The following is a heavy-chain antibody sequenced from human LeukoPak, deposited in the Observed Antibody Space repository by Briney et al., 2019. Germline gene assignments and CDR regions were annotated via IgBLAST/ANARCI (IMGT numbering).Heavy chain of an antibody. D-gene: IGHD6-19*01. CDR1: GFTFDDYA. J-gene: IGHJ3*02. CDR3: AKDRDPVAEGAFGI. Sequence: GGSLRLSCAASGFTFDDYAMHWVRQAPGKGLEWVSGISWNSGSIGYADSVKGRFTISRDNAKNSLYLRMNSLRAEDTALYYCAKDRDPVAEGAFGIWGQGTMVTVSS. CDR2: ISWNSGSI. V-gene: IGHV3-9*01.